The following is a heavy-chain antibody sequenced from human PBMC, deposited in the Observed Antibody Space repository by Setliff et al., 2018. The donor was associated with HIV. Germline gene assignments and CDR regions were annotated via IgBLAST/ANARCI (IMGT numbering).Heavy chain of an antibody. CDR2: IYYSGST. Sequence: PSETLSLTCAVSGGSISSYHWSWIRQPPGKGLEWIGYIYYSGSTNYNPSLKSRVTISVATSKNQFSLKLNSVTTADTAVYYCARSRTSSGYYGVTGYGMDVWGQGTTVTVSS. V-gene: IGHV4-59*13. CDR1: GGSISSYH. J-gene: IGHJ6*02. CDR3: ARSRTSSGYYGVTGYGMDV. D-gene: IGHD3-22*01.